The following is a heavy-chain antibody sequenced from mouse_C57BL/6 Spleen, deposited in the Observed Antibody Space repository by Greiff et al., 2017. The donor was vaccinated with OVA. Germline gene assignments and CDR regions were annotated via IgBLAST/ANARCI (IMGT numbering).Heavy chain of an antibody. CDR1: GYTFTSYW. CDR3: AREDYYGSSSFAY. CDR2: IYPGSGST. V-gene: IGHV1-55*01. D-gene: IGHD1-1*01. Sequence: QVQLQQPGAELVKPGASVKMSCKASGYTFTSYWITWVKQRPGQGLEWIGDIYPGSGSTNYNEKFKSKATLTVDTSSSTAYMQLSSLTSEDSAVYYCAREDYYGSSSFAYWGKGTLVTVSA. J-gene: IGHJ3*01.